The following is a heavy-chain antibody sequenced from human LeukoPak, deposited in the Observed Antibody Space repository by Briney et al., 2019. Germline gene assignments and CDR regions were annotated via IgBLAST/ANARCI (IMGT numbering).Heavy chain of an antibody. Sequence: KPSETLSLTCTVSGGSISSSSYYWGWIRQPPGKGLEWIGSIYYSGSTYYNPSLKSRVTISVDTSKNQFSLKLSSVTAADTAVYYCARQGHYCSGSYYNEVDPYYFDYWGQGTLVTVSS. CDR3: ARQGHYCSGSYYNEVDPYYFDY. CDR1: GGSISSSSYY. CDR2: IYYSGST. J-gene: IGHJ4*02. V-gene: IGHV4-39*01. D-gene: IGHD3-10*01.